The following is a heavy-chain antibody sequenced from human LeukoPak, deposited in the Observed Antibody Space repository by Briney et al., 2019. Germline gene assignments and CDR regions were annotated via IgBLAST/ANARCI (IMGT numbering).Heavy chain of an antibody. CDR2: ITGGSNYM. CDR3: ARSVVPAGAWFDP. V-gene: IGHV3-21*01. CDR1: GLPFSSYT. D-gene: IGHD2-2*01. Sequence: PGGSLRLSCAASGLPFSSYTMNWVRQAPGRGLERVSSITGGSNYMYYRDSVKGRFTISRDNARNSLYLEMNSLRADDTAMYFCARSVVPAGAWFDPWGQGTLVIVS. J-gene: IGHJ5*02.